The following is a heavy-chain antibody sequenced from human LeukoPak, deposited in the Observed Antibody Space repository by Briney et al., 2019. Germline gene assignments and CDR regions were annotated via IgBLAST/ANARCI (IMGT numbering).Heavy chain of an antibody. V-gene: IGHV1-69*13. CDR2: NIALCGTA. J-gene: IGHJ6*02. CDR1: GGTFSSYA. CDR3: ARVGRYCSSTSCYPYYYYYGMDV. D-gene: IGHD2-2*01. Sequence: GASVKVSCNASGGTFSSYAISWVRQAPGQGLEWMGGNIALCGTANYAQKFQGRLTITADESTSTAYMELSSLRSEDTAVYYCARVGRYCSSTSCYPYYYYYGMDVWGQGTTVTVSS.